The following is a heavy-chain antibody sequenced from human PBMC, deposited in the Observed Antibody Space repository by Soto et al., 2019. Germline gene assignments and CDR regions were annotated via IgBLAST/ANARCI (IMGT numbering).Heavy chain of an antibody. D-gene: IGHD7-27*01. J-gene: IGHJ4*02. V-gene: IGHV3-30-3*01. CDR1: GFSFSISP. CDR3: ARDPKTSGGQHWAFNYFDS. CDR2: ISYDGTNK. Sequence: GGSLRLSCAASGFSFSISPMHWVRQAPGKGPEWVALISYDGTNKFCADSVKGRFTISRDNSKSTLYLQVDSLRPEDAAVYYCARDPKTSGGQHWAFNYFDSWGQGTLVTVSS.